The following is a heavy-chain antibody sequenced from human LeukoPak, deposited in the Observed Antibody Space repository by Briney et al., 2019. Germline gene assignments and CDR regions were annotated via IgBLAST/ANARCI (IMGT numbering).Heavy chain of an antibody. CDR2: ISYDGSNK. J-gene: IGHJ6*02. CDR3: AKVSRYCSSTSCSMGDLYYGMDV. D-gene: IGHD2-2*01. Sequence: GGSLRLSCAASGFTFSNYGMHWVRQAPGKGLEWVAVISYDGSNKYYADSVKGRFTISRDNSKNTLYLQMNSLRAEDTAVYYCAKVSRYCSSTSCSMGDLYYGMDVWGQGTTVTVSS. CDR1: GFTFSNYG. V-gene: IGHV3-30*18.